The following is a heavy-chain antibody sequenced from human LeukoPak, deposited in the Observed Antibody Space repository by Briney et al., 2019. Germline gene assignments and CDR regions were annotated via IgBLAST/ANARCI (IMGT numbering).Heavy chain of an antibody. J-gene: IGHJ4*02. CDR3: ARSHYGDYRLYYFDY. CDR2: ISYDGSNK. V-gene: IGHV3-30-3*01. CDR1: GFTFSSYA. Sequence: GGSLRLSCAASGFTFSSYAMHWVRQAPGKGLEWVAVISYDGSNKYYADSVKDRFTISRDNSKNTLYLQMNSLRAEDTAVYYCARSHYGDYRLYYFDYWGQGTLVTVSS. D-gene: IGHD4-17*01.